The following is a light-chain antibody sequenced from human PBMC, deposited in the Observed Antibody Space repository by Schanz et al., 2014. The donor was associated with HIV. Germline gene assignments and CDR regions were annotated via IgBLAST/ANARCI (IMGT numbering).Light chain of an antibody. CDR1: RSNIGSNA. CDR2: NSY. V-gene: IGLV1-44*01. Sequence: QLVLTQPPSASGTPGQRVTISCSVSRSNIGSNAVNWFQQLPGTAPKLLIYNSYHRPSGVPDRFSGSGSGTSASLAISGLQSDDEGDYYCAGWDDSLNGWVFGGGTKLTVL. J-gene: IGLJ3*02. CDR3: AGWDDSLNGWV.